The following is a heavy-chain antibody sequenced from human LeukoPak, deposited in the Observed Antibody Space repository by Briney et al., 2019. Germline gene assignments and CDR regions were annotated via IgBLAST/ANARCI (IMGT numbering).Heavy chain of an antibody. CDR1: GITFGNNW. D-gene: IGHD1-20*01. CDR3: ARSISGTTGSDY. J-gene: IGHJ4*02. CDR2: INSDGGGA. Sequence: GGSLRLSCAASGITFGNNWMHWVRQGPGKGLVWISRINSDGGGAIYADSVKGRFTVSRDNAKNTLYLQMNSLRAEDTAVYYCARSISGTTGSDYWGQGTLVTVSS. V-gene: IGHV3-74*01.